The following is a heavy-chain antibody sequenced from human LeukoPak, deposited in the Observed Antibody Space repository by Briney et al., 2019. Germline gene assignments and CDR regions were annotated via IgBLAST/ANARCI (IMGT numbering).Heavy chain of an antibody. V-gene: IGHV3-43*02. Sequence: GGSLRLSCEASGFTFDVYTMHWVRRAPGKGLEWVSLMSGDGGSTHYADSVKGRFTISRDNSKNSLCLQMNSLRTEDTAVYYCAKEVLEVIPTAVDGEIYYYYYGMDVWGQGTTVTVSS. CDR2: MSGDGGST. J-gene: IGHJ6*02. CDR1: GFTFDVYT. D-gene: IGHD2-2*01. CDR3: AKEVLEVIPTAVDGEIYYYYYGMDV.